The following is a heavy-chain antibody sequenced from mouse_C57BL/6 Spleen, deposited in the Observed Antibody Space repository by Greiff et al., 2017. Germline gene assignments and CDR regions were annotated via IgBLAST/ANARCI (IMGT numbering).Heavy chain of an antibody. J-gene: IGHJ1*03. CDR1: GFTFSSYA. D-gene: IGHD1-1*01. CDR2: ISDGGSYT. Sequence: EVQRVESGGGLVKPGGSLKLSCAASGFTFSSYAMSWVRQTPEKRLEWVATISDGGSYTYYPDNVKGRFTISRDNAKNNLYLQMSHLKSEDTAMYYCARDGYYGSSPWYFDVWGTGTTVTVSS. CDR3: ARDGYYGSSPWYFDV. V-gene: IGHV5-4*01.